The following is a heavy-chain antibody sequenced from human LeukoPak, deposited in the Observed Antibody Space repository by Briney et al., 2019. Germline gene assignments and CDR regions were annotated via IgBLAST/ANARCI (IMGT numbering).Heavy chain of an antibody. CDR1: GYTFTGYY. CDR2: INPSGGST. CDR3: ARDRVSALQEIAAAGYYYFDY. D-gene: IGHD6-13*01. J-gene: IGHJ4*02. V-gene: IGHV1-46*01. Sequence: ASVKVSCKASGYTFTGYYMHWVRQAPGQGLEWMGIINPSGGSTSYAQKFQGRVTMTRDTSTSTVYMELSSLRSEDTAVYYCARDRVSALQEIAAAGYYYFDYWGQGTLVTVSS.